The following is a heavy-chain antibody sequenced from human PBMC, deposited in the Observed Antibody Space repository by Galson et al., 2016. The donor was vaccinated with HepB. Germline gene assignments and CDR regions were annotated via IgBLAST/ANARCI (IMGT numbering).Heavy chain of an antibody. CDR1: GYIFTTYA. Sequence: SVKVSCKASGYIFTTYAISWVRQAPGQGLEWMGWISTHNGNTNYAQKLQGRVTMTTDTSTSTAHMEPRSLRSDDTAVDYCARRGSKNGNWLDPWGQGTLVTVSS. CDR2: ISTHNGNT. CDR3: ARRGSKNGNWLDP. V-gene: IGHV1-18*04. D-gene: IGHD2-8*01. J-gene: IGHJ5*02.